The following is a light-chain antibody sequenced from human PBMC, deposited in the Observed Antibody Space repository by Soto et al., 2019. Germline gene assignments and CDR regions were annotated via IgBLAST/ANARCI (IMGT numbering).Light chain of an antibody. CDR3: NSYEASNRVV. CDR2: ANN. CDR1: SSNIGAGYD. J-gene: IGLJ1*01. V-gene: IGLV1-40*01. Sequence: QSVLTQPPSVSGAPGQRVTISCTGSSSNIGAGYDVHWYQQFPGTAPKLLIYANNNRPSGVPDRFSASKSGTSASLAITGLQAEDEADYYCNSYEASNRVVFGTGTKLTVL.